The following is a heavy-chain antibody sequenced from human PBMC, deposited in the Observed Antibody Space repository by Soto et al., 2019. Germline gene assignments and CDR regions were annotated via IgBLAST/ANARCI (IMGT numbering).Heavy chain of an antibody. Sequence: SGPTLVNPTQTLTLTCTFSGFSLSTSGVGVGWIRQPPGKALEWLALIYWDDEKRYSPSLKSRLTITKDTSKNQVVLTMTNTDPVDTATYYCARTDQDYGDFTTSDYWGQGTLVTVSS. CDR2: IYWDDEK. J-gene: IGHJ4*02. CDR3: ARTDQDYGDFTTSDY. CDR1: GFSLSTSGVG. V-gene: IGHV2-5*02. D-gene: IGHD4-17*01.